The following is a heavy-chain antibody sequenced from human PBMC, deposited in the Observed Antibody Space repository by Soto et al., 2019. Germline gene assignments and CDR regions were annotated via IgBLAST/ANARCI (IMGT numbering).Heavy chain of an antibody. J-gene: IGHJ2*01. D-gene: IGHD5-12*01. CDR2: IYYSGST. Sequence: SETLSLTCTVSGGSISSYYWSWIRQPPGKGLEWIGYIYYSGSTNYNPSLKSRVPISVDTSKNQFSLKLSSVTAADTAVYYCARVGWLRLSDWYFDLWGRGTLVTVSS. CDR1: GGSISSYY. CDR3: ARVGWLRLSDWYFDL. V-gene: IGHV4-59*01.